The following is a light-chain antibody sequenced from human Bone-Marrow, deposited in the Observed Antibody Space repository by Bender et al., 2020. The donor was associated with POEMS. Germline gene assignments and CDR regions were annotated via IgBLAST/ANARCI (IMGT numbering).Light chain of an antibody. V-gene: IGLV1-40*01. CDR3: CSYAGSFSFI. J-gene: IGLJ2*01. CDR1: SSNTGSGYD. CDR2: GYN. Sequence: QSVLTQPPSVSGAPGQRVTISCTGSSSNTGSGYDINWYQHLPGTAPKLLIYGYNNRPSVVPDRFSGSKSGTSASLAITGLQAEDEADYYCCSYAGSFSFIFGGGTKLTVL.